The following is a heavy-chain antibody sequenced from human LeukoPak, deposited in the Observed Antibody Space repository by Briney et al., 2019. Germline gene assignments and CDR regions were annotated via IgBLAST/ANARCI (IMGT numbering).Heavy chain of an antibody. CDR2: IIPIFGTA. J-gene: IGHJ4*02. D-gene: IGHD6-19*01. V-gene: IGHV1-69*13. CDR1: GGTFSSYA. Sequence: ASVKVSRKASGGTFSSYAISWVRQAPGQGLEWMGGIIPIFGTANYAQKFQGRVTITADESTSTAYMELSSLRSEDTAVYYCARVYSGWFDYWGQGTLVTVSS. CDR3: ARVYSGWFDY.